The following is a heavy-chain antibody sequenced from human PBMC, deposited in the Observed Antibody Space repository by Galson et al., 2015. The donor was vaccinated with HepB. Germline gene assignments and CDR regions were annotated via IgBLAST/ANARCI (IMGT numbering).Heavy chain of an antibody. D-gene: IGHD2-2*03. J-gene: IGHJ4*02. CDR3: ARDGYCSSTSCYPDY. V-gene: IGHV3-74*01. Sequence: SLRLSCAVSGFTFRSYWMRWVRQVPGKGLLWVSRTNEDGSRTAYADSVRGRFTISRANAKNTLYRQMNSLRDEDTAVYYCARDGYCSSTSCYPDYWGQGTLVTVSS. CDR1: GFTFRSYW. CDR2: TNEDGSRT.